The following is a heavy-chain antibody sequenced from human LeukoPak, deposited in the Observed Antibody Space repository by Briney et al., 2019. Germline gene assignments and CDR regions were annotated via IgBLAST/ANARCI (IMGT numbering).Heavy chain of an antibody. CDR2: ISWNSGSI. CDR1: GFTFDDYA. J-gene: IGHJ6*03. Sequence: GGSLRLSCAASGFTFDDYAMHWVRQAPGKGLEWVSGISWNSGSIGYADSVKGRFTISRDNAKNSLYQQMNSLRAEDTALYYCAKDMFRLGYYYYYMDVWGKGTTVTISS. D-gene: IGHD6-19*01. V-gene: IGHV3-9*01. CDR3: AKDMFRLGYYYYYMDV.